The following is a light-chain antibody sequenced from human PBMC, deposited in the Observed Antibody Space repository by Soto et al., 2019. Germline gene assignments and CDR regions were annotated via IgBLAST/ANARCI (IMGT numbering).Light chain of an antibody. Sequence: QSALTQPASVSGSPGQSITISCTGTSSDIGGYDYVSWYQHHPGKAPKFIIYGVTNRPSGVSHRFSGSKSANTASLTISGLQAEDEADYCCTSYTSSSTHVFGTGTKVTVL. V-gene: IGLV2-14*01. CDR3: TSYTSSSTHV. CDR2: GVT. CDR1: SSDIGGYDY. J-gene: IGLJ1*01.